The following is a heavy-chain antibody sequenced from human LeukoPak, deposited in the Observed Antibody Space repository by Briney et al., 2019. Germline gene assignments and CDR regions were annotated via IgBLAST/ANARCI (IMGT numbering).Heavy chain of an antibody. CDR3: ARDIVGATKVGY. V-gene: IGHV3-21*01. CDR1: GFTFSSYS. Sequence: GSLILSCAASGFTFSSYSMNWVRPAPGKGLEWVSSISSSSSYIYYADSVKGRFTISRDNAKNSLYLQMNSLRAEDTAVYYCARDIVGATKVGYWGQGTLVTVSS. CDR2: ISSSSSYI. D-gene: IGHD1-26*01. J-gene: IGHJ4*02.